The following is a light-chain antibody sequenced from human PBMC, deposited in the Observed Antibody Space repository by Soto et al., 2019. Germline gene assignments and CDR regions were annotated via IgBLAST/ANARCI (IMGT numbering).Light chain of an antibody. J-gene: IGKJ1*01. CDR1: QTISNW. V-gene: IGKV1-5*01. Sequence: DIQMTQSPSTLSASVGDRVTISCRASQTISNWLAWYQQKPGKAPKLLIYDASSLESGVPSRFSGSGSGTEFTLTISSLQPEDFATYYCQKYNSFWTFGQGTKVEI. CDR2: DAS. CDR3: QKYNSFWT.